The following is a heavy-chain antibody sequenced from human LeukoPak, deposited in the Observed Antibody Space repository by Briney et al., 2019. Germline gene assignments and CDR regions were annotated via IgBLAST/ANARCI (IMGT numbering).Heavy chain of an antibody. V-gene: IGHV3-30*18. CDR2: ISYDGSNK. D-gene: IGHD5-18*01. J-gene: IGHJ3*02. CDR3: AKEAGQGYSYGYADAFDI. CDR1: GFTFSSYG. Sequence: GGPLRLSCAASGFTFSSYGMHWVRQAPGKGLEWVAVISYDGSNKYHADSVKGRFTISRDNSKNTLYLQMNSLRAEDTAVYYCAKEAGQGYSYGYADAFDIWGQGTMVTVSS.